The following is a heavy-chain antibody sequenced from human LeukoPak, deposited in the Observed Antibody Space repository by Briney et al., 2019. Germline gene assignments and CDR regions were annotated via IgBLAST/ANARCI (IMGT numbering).Heavy chain of an antibody. J-gene: IGHJ4*02. D-gene: IGHD1-26*01. V-gene: IGHV3-21*01. CDR2: ISSSSSYI. CDR1: GFTFSSYS. CDR3: ARDRYSRSYGPLDY. Sequence: GGSLRRSCAASGFTFSSYSMNWVRQAPGKGLEWVSSISSSSSYIYYADSVKGRFTISRDNAKNSLYLQMNSLRAEDTAVYYCARDRYSRSYGPLDYWGQGTLVTVSS.